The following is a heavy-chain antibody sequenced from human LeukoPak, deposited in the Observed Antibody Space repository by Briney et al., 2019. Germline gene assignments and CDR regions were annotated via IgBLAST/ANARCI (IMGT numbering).Heavy chain of an antibody. CDR2: ISGSGGST. V-gene: IGHV3-23*01. CDR1: GFTFSSYA. D-gene: IGHD6-13*01. J-gene: IGHJ4*02. Sequence: GGSLRLSCAASGFTFSSYAMSWVRQAPGKGLEGVSAISGSGGSTYYADSVKGRLAISRDNSKNTLYLQIHSLRAEDTAVYYCAKVVAAAGTHCWGQGTLVTVSS. CDR3: AKVVAAAGTHC.